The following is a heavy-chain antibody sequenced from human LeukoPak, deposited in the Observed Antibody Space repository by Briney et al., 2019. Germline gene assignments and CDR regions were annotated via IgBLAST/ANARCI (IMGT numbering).Heavy chain of an antibody. CDR1: GYIFSGYY. J-gene: IGHJ1*01. CDR3: AREGTKYFQQ. Sequence: ASVKVSCKASGYIFSGYYMHWVRQAPGQGLEWMGWINPKSDVTHYAQNFQGRVTMTRDTSISTAYMELSRLTSDDTAVYYCAREGTKYFQQWGQGTLVTVSS. D-gene: IGHD2-2*01. V-gene: IGHV1-2*02. CDR2: INPKSDVT.